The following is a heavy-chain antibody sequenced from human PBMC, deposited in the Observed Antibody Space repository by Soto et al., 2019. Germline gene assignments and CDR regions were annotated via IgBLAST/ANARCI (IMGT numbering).Heavy chain of an antibody. J-gene: IGHJ4*02. Sequence: QMQLVQSGPEVKKPGTSVKVSCKASGFNFTSSAVQWVRQARGQRLELIGWIVVGSGNTNYAQKFQERVTITRDMSTSTAYMELSSLRSEDTAVYYCAAALHDYGDYVGFYFDYWAREPWSPSPQ. CDR3: AAALHDYGDYVGFYFDY. V-gene: IGHV1-58*01. CDR2: IVVGSGNT. CDR1: GFNFTSSA. D-gene: IGHD4-17*01.